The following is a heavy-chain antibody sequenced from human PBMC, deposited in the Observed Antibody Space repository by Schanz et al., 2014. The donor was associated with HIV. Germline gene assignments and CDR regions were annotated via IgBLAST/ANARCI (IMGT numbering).Heavy chain of an antibody. V-gene: IGHV1-18*01. CDR3: ARSPDWAGTDAFDI. Sequence: QVQLVQSGAEVKKPGSSVRVSCKASGATSGSYTITWVRQAPGQGLEWMGGISAYNGNTNYAPKFQGRVTMTRDTSTTTVYMELRSLRSDDRAVYYCARSPDWAGTDAFDIWGQGTMVTVSS. CDR2: ISAYNGNT. CDR1: GATSGSYT. D-gene: IGHD6-19*01. J-gene: IGHJ3*02.